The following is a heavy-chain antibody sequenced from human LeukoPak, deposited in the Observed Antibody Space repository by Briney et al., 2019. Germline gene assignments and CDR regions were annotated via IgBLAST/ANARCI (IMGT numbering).Heavy chain of an antibody. Sequence: ASVKVSCKASGYTFTSYGISWVRQAPGQGLEWMGWISAYNGNTNYAQKLQGRVTMTTGTSTSTAYMELRSLRSNDTAVYYCARDRGSGWLGNFQHWGQGTLVTVSS. V-gene: IGHV1-18*04. CDR3: ARDRGSGWLGNFQH. CDR1: GYTFTSYG. J-gene: IGHJ1*01. D-gene: IGHD6-19*01. CDR2: ISAYNGNT.